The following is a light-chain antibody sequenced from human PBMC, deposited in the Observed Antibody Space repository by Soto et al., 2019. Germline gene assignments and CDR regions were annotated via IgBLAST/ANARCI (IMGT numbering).Light chain of an antibody. V-gene: IGKV1-5*03. CDR2: KAS. CDR3: QQYKSYPWT. J-gene: IGKJ1*01. Sequence: DIQVTQSPSTLSASVGDRVTITGLAIQSISIWLAWYQQKPGKAPNLLIYKASSLETGVPSRVSGSGSGTEFTLTISSLQPDDSATYYCQQYKSYPWTFGQGTKVEIK. CDR1: QSISIW.